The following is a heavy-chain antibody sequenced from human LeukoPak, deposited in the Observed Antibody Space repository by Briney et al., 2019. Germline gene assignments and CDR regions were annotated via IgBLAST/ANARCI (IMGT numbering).Heavy chain of an antibody. CDR1: GFTFSSYAM. Sequence: GSLRLSCAASGFTFSSYAMSWVRQPPGKGLEWIGRIYRSGSANYNPSLKTRVTMSLDKAENEFSLNLTSVTAADTAVYYCATFDYTGDGRPYWGQGTLVIVSS. D-gene: IGHD4-11*01. CDR2: IYRSGSA. J-gene: IGHJ4*02. V-gene: IGHV4-4*02. CDR3: ATFDYTGDGRPY.